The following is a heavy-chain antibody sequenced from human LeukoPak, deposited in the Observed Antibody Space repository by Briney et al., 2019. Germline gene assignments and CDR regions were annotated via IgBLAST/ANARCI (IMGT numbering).Heavy chain of an antibody. J-gene: IGHJ6*02. D-gene: IGHD1-26*01. Sequence: SETLSLTCTVSGGSISSSSYYWGWIRQPPGKGLEWIGSIYYSGSTYYNPSLKSRVTISVDTSKSQFSLQLSSVTAADTAVYYCARSDGVGAGYYYYGVDVWGLGTTVTVSS. V-gene: IGHV4-39*07. CDR1: GGSISSSSYY. CDR3: ARSDGVGAGYYYYGVDV. CDR2: IYYSGST.